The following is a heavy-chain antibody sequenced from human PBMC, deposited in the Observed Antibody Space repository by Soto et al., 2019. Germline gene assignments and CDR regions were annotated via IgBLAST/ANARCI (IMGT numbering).Heavy chain of an antibody. Sequence: QVQLVQSGAEVKKPGASVKVSCKAPGYTFTGYYIHWVRQAPGQGLEWMGWINPNSGGTNYAQKFQGRVAMPRDTSISTSYMAVSRLTSYDTAVYYCARTQHLLSCMDVGGQGTTVTVSS. CDR3: ARTQHLLSCMDV. D-gene: IGHD6-13*01. J-gene: IGHJ6*02. CDR2: INPNSGGT. V-gene: IGHV1-2*02. CDR1: GYTFTGYY.